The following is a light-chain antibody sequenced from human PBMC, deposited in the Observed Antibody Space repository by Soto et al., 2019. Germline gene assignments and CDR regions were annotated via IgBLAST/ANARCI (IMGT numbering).Light chain of an antibody. CDR1: QSVSSY. V-gene: IGKV3-11*01. Sequence: EIVLTQSPATLSLSPGERATLSCRASQSVSSYLAGYQQKPGQAPRLLIYDASNRATGIPARFSGSGSGTDFTLTISSLEPEDFAVYYCQQRSNLPPITFGQGTRLEIK. J-gene: IGKJ5*01. CDR3: QQRSNLPPIT. CDR2: DAS.